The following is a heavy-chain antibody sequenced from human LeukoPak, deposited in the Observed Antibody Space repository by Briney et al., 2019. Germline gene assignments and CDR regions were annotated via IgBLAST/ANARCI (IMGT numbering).Heavy chain of an antibody. CDR1: GYTFTSYA. CDR3: ARDPLHSYGYLVAGDAFDI. D-gene: IGHD5-18*01. V-gene: IGHV1-3*03. CDR2: INAGNGNT. J-gene: IGHJ3*02. Sequence: GASVKVSCKASGYTFTSYAMHWVRQAPGQRLEWMGWINAGNGNTKYSQEFQGRVTITRDTSASTAYMELSSLRSEDMAVYYCARDPLHSYGYLVAGDAFDIWGQGTMVTVSS.